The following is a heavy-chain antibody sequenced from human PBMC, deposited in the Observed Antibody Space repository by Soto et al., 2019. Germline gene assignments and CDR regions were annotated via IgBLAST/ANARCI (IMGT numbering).Heavy chain of an antibody. D-gene: IGHD5-18*01. CDR1: GFTFSSYA. CDR2: ISGSGGST. CDR3: AKDGGPRYGYFDY. J-gene: IGHJ4*02. Sequence: GGSLRLSCAASGFTFSSYAMSWVRQAPGKGLEWVSAISGSGGSTYYADSVKGRFTISRDNSKNTLYLQMNSLRAEDTGVYYCAKDGGPRYGYFDYWGQGTLVTVSS. V-gene: IGHV3-23*01.